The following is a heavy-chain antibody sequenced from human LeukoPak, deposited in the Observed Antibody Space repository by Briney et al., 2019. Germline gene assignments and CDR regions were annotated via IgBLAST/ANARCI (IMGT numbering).Heavy chain of an antibody. V-gene: IGHV4-31*03. CDR1: GGSISSGGYY. CDR3: ARAASVHDGSGYYVDGFDI. Sequence: SQTLSLTCTVSGGSISSGGYYWSWIRQHPGKGLEWIGYIYYSGSTYYNPSLKSRVTISVDTSKNQFSLQLSSVTAADTAVYYCARAASVHDGSGYYVDGFDIWGQRTMVTVSS. CDR2: IYYSGST. J-gene: IGHJ3*02. D-gene: IGHD3-22*01.